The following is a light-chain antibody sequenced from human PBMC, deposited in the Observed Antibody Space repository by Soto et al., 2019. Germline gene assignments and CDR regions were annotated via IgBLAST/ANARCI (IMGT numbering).Light chain of an antibody. Sequence: QSVLTQPPSVSGAPGQKVTISCTGSSSNIGAAFDVHWYQQLPGTAPKLLIYRNTNRPSGVPDRFSGSKSGASASLAITGLQAEDEGDDYCQSYDRSLSGSWVFGGGTKLTVL. CDR2: RNT. J-gene: IGLJ3*02. CDR3: QSYDRSLSGSWV. V-gene: IGLV1-40*01. CDR1: SSNIGAAFD.